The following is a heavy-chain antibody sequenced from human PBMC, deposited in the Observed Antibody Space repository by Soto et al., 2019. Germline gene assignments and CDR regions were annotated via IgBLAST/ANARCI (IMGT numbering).Heavy chain of an antibody. CDR3: ARHGPVYGDYELDAFDI. Sequence: PSETLSLTCFVSGASFSDSNYYWVWIRQPPGEGLQWIGSFYYSGSTYYNPSLKSRVTISVDTSKNQFSLKLSSVTAADTAVYYCARHGPVYGDYELDAFDIWGQGTMVTVSS. CDR1: GASFSDSNYY. D-gene: IGHD4-17*01. CDR2: FYYSGST. J-gene: IGHJ3*02. V-gene: IGHV4-39*01.